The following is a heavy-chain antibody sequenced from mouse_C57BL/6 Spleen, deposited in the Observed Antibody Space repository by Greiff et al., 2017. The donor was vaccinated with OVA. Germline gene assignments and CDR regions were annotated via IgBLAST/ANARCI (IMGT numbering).Heavy chain of an antibody. CDR3: ARPTVVGGAYAMDY. CDR1: GYTFTDYY. V-gene: IGHV1-26*01. CDR2: INPNNGGT. Sequence: VQLKQSGPELVKPGASVKISCKASGYTFTDYYMNWVKQSHGKSLEWIGDINPNNGGTSYNQKFKGKATLTVDKSSSTAYMELRSLTSEDSAVYYCARPTVVGGAYAMDYWGQGTSVTVSS. J-gene: IGHJ4*01. D-gene: IGHD1-1*01.